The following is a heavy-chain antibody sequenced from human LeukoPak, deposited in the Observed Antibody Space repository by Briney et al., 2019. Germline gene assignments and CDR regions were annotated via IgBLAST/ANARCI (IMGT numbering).Heavy chain of an antibody. J-gene: IGHJ4*02. CDR2: ISYDGSNK. Sequence: GGSLRLSCAASGFTFSSYAMHWVRQAPGKGLEWVAVISYDGSNKYYADSVKGRFTISRDNSKNTLYLQMNSLRAEDTAVYYCAGDSGPTENYDYVWGSYRSVAGIDYWGQGTLVTASS. V-gene: IGHV3-30-3*01. CDR3: AGDSGPTENYDYVWGSYRSVAGIDY. D-gene: IGHD3-16*02. CDR1: GFTFSSYA.